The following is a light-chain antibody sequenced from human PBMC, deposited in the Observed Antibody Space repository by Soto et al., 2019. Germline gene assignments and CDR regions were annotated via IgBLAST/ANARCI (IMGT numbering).Light chain of an antibody. CDR1: QSVSSN. Sequence: EIVMTQSPATLSVSPGERATLSCRARQSVSSNLAWHQQKPGQAPRLLIYGASTRATGIPARFSGSGSGTEFTLTISSLQSEDFAVYYCQQYNNWPITFGQGTRLEIK. CDR2: GAS. J-gene: IGKJ5*01. CDR3: QQYNNWPIT. V-gene: IGKV3-15*01.